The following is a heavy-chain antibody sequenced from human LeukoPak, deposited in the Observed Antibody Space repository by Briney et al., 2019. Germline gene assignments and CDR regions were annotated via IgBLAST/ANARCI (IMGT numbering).Heavy chain of an antibody. CDR3: STKLGYNYRTDF. V-gene: IGHV3-15*01. CDR1: GFTFSNAW. D-gene: IGHD5-18*01. Sequence: GGSLRLSCAASGFTFSNAWMNWVRQAPGKGLEWVGQIISRTDGGTIDYAASVQGRFTISRDDSKNTLYLEMSSLKTEDTAVYYCSTKLGYNYRTDFWGQGTLVTVSS. J-gene: IGHJ4*02. CDR2: IISRTDGGTI.